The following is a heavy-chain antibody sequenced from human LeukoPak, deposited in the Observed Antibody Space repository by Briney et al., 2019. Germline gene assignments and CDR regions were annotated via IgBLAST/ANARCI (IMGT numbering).Heavy chain of an antibody. CDR1: GGSISTYY. J-gene: IGHJ4*02. V-gene: IGHV4-59*01. CDR3: ARGGGGTAYFDY. CDR2: IYYSGST. Sequence: SETLSLTCTVSGGSISTYYWNWIRQPPGMGLEWIGNIYYSGSTKYNPSLKSRITISVDTSKNQFSLKLSSVTAADTAVYYCARGGGGTAYFDYWGQGTLVTVSS. D-gene: IGHD2-21*02.